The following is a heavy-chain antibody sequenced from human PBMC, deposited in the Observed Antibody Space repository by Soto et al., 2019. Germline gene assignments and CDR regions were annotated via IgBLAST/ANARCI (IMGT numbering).Heavy chain of an antibody. CDR2: FDPEDGET. CDR1: GYTLTELS. D-gene: IGHD2-8*01. Sequence: ASVKVSCKVSGYTLTELSMHWVRQAPGKGLEWMGGFDPEDGETIYTQKFQGRVTMTEDTSTDTAYMELSSLGSEDTAVYYCATLGYCANGVCYPDFDYWGQGNLVTVSS. CDR3: ATLGYCANGVCYPDFDY. J-gene: IGHJ4*02. V-gene: IGHV1-24*01.